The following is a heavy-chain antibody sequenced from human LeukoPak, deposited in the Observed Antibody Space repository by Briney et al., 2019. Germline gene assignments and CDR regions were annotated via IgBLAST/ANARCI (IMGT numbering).Heavy chain of an antibody. CDR2: INPNSGGT. D-gene: IGHD2-15*01. Sequence: ASVKVSCRASGYTFTGYYMHSVRQAPGQGLEWMGWINPNSGGTNYAQKFQGRVTMTRDTSISTAYMELSRLRSDDTAVYYCARPLWGSGDDAFDIWGQGTMVTVSS. CDR3: ARPLWGSGDDAFDI. CDR1: GYTFTGYY. J-gene: IGHJ3*02. V-gene: IGHV1-2*02.